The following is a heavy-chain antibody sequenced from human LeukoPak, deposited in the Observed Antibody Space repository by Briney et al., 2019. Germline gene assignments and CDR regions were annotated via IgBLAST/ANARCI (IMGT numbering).Heavy chain of an antibody. Sequence: GASVKVSCKVSGYTFTSYAMHWVRQAPGQRLEWMGWINAGNGNTKYSQKFQGRVTITRDTSASTAYMELSSLRSEDTAVYYCARVRRAYDSSGYYVSYFDYWGQGTLVTVSS. CDR1: GYTFTSYA. CDR3: ARVRRAYDSSGYYVSYFDY. D-gene: IGHD3-22*01. V-gene: IGHV1-3*01. CDR2: INAGNGNT. J-gene: IGHJ4*02.